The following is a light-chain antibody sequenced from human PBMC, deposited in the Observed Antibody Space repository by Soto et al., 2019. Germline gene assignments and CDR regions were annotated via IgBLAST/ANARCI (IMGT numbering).Light chain of an antibody. V-gene: IGKV3-20*01. CDR2: GAS. J-gene: IGKJ2*01. Sequence: EIVLTQSPGTLSLSPGERATLSCRASQSVSSGYLAWYQQKPGQAPRLLIYGASSRATGIPDRFSGSGSGTDFTLTISRLEPEDFAVYYWQQYGNSPLFGQGTKLEIK. CDR3: QQYGNSPL. CDR1: QSVSSGY.